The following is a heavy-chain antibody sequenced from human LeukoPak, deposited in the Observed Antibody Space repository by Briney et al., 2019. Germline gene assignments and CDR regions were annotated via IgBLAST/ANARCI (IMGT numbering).Heavy chain of an antibody. D-gene: IGHD3-10*01. J-gene: IGHJ4*02. CDR3: ARDSGMVRGTVDY. Sequence: GASVKVSCKSSGYTFNSYYMYWVRQAPGQGLEWMGIINPSGGSTSYAQKFQGRVTMTRDRSTSTVYMELSSLRSEDTAVYYCARDSGMVRGTVDYWGQGTLVTVSS. V-gene: IGHV1-46*02. CDR1: GYTFNSYY. CDR2: INPSGGST.